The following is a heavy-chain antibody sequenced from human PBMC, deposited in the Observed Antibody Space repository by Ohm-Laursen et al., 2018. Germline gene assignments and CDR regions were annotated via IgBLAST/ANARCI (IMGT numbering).Heavy chain of an antibody. CDR2: ISSSGSTV. CDR1: GFTFSSYA. Sequence: RLSCAASGFTFSSYAMSWIRQAPGEGLEWVSYISSSGSTVHYADSVEGRFTISRDNAKNSLYLQMNSLRAEDTAVYFCAKPQEGDDYGGYWGQGTLVTVSS. J-gene: IGHJ4*02. V-gene: IGHV3-11*01. D-gene: IGHD4-17*01. CDR3: AKPQEGDDYGGY.